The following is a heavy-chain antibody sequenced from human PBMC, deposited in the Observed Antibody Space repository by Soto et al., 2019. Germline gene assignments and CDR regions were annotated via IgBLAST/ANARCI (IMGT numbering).Heavy chain of an antibody. V-gene: IGHV4-38-2*01. CDR3: ARAVYCTTANCWDDFHYYNIDV. D-gene: IGHD2-2*01. CDR1: GDSISNGYY. J-gene: IGHJ6*02. Sequence: SETLSLTCAVSGDSISNGYYWAWIRQPPGKGLEWIGSIYHSGTTYYNPSLKSRVTISVDTSKNQFSLRLSSVTAADSAVYYCARAVYCTTANCWDDFHYYNIDVWGQGTAVTVSS. CDR2: IYHSGTT.